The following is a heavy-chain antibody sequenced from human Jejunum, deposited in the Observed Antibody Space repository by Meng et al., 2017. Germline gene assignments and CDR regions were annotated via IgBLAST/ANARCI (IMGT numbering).Heavy chain of an antibody. Sequence: VLVGGSGGGGVQPGRSLRLSWAASGFNFNGYGMHWVRQAPGKGLEWVAVIWFDGSKKYYADSVKGRFTISRDNSKNMLYLQMNSLRAEDTAVYYCARDLHRNWFDPWGQGTLVTVSS. CDR1: GFNFNGYG. J-gene: IGHJ5*02. CDR3: ARDLHRNWFDP. CDR2: IWFDGSKK. V-gene: IGHV3-33*01.